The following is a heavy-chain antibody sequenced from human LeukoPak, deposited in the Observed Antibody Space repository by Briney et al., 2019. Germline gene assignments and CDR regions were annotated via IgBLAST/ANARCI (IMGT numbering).Heavy chain of an antibody. V-gene: IGHV3-21*01. CDR3: ARDMPGRDCSGGSCYGYGLDV. CDR2: ITSSSGFI. D-gene: IGHD2-15*01. CDR1: GFTFRSYS. Sequence: GCLRLSCAASGFTFRSYSMNWVRQGPGKGLEWVCSITSSSGFIYHAESVKGRFTISRDNAKNSLYLQMNSLSAEDTAVYYCARDMPGRDCSGGSCYGYGLDVWGQGATVTVSS. J-gene: IGHJ6*02.